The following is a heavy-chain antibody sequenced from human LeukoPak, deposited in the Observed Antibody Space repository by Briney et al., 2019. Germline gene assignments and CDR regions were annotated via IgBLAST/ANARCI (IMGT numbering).Heavy chain of an antibody. Sequence: SETLSLTCTVSGGSISSSSYYWGWIRQPPGKGLEWIGSIYYSGSTYYNPSLKSRGTISIDTSKNQFSLKLSSVTAADTAVYYCARNNGDRDYWGQGTLVTVSS. V-gene: IGHV4-39*01. CDR3: ARNNGDRDY. CDR1: GGSISSSSYY. D-gene: IGHD4-17*01. J-gene: IGHJ4*02. CDR2: IYYSGST.